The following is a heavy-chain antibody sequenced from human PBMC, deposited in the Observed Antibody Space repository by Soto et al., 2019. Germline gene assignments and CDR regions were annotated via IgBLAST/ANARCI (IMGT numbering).Heavy chain of an antibody. D-gene: IGHD3-10*01. J-gene: IGHJ4*02. CDR2: MFHSGRT. V-gene: IGHV4-39*01. Sequence: TSETLSLTCSVSGGSISSGVYYWGWIRQPPGKGLEWIGSMFHSGRTYQNPSLKSRVIISVDTSTNQFSLKLRSVTAADTAVYFCARHNYASGFFDYWGRGTLVTVSS. CDR3: ARHNYASGFFDY. CDR1: GGSISSGVYY.